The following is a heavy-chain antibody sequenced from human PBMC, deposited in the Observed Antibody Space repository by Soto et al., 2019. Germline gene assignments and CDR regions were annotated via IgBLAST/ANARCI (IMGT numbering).Heavy chain of an antibody. J-gene: IGHJ4*02. Sequence: QVQLVQSGAEVKKPGSSVKVSCTASEGTFNSYTISWVRQAPGQGLEWMGRVVPILGMADFARKFQGRVMVTANNSTSTAYRSLSSLRSDDTAVYYCATTNGSCSTHLDYWGQGTLVTVSS. CDR2: VVPILGMA. V-gene: IGHV1-69*02. CDR3: ATTNGSCSTHLDY. CDR1: EGTFNSYT. D-gene: IGHD2-8*01.